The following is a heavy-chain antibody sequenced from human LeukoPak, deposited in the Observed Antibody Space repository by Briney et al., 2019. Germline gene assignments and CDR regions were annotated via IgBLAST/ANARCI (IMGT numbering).Heavy chain of an antibody. Sequence: GVSLRLFCAASGFTFEDYAIHWVRQAPAKGLEWVSLISGDGGSTYYADSVKRRFTISRDNSKNSLYLQMNSLITEDTAVYYCAKDILTGYYITYWGQGTLVTLSS. CDR2: ISGDGGST. V-gene: IGHV3-43*02. J-gene: IGHJ4*02. CDR1: GFTFEDYA. D-gene: IGHD3-9*01. CDR3: AKDILTGYYITY.